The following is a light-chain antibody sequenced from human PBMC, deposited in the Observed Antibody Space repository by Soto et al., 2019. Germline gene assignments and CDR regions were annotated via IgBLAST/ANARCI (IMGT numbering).Light chain of an antibody. CDR3: GTWDNSLSIYV. V-gene: IGLV1-51*02. CDR1: SSNIGNNY. CDR2: EDN. Sequence: QSVLTQPPSVSAAPGQKGTISCSGTSSNIGNNYVSWYQHFPGTAPKLLIYEDNKRPSEIPDRFSGSKSGTSATLGITGLQTGDEADYYCGTWDNSLSIYVFATGTKVTVL. J-gene: IGLJ1*01.